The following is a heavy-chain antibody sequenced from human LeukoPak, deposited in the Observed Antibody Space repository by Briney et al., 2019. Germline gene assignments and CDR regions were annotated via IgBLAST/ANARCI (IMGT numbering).Heavy chain of an antibody. CDR3: AKPRGYDSSGYNVDY. CDR1: GFTFSSYA. D-gene: IGHD3-22*01. Sequence: GGSLRLSCAASGFTFSSYAMSWVRQVPGKGLEWVSAISGSGGSTYYADSVKGRFTISRDNSKNTLYLQMNSLRAEDTAVYYCAKPRGYDSSGYNVDYWGQGTLVTVSS. CDR2: ISGSGGST. J-gene: IGHJ4*02. V-gene: IGHV3-23*01.